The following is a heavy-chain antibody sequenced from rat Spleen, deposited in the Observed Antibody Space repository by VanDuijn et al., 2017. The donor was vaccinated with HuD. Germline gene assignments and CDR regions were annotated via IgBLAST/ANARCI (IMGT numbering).Heavy chain of an antibody. CDR2: ISYDGSST. J-gene: IGHJ3*01. CDR3: ARPNNNWGFAY. Sequence: EVQLVESDGGLVQPGRSLKLSCAASGFTFSDYYMAWVRQAPTKGLEWVATISYDGSSTYYRDSVKGRFTISRDNAKSTLYLQMDSLRSEDTANYYCARPNNNWGFAYWGQGTLVTVSS. V-gene: IGHV5-29*01. CDR1: GFTFSDYY. D-gene: IGHD1-10*01.